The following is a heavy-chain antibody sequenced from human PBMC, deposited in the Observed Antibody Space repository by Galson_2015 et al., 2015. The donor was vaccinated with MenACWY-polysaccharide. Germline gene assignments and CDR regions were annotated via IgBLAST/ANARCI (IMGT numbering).Heavy chain of an antibody. J-gene: IGHJ6*02. V-gene: IGHV7-4-1*02. D-gene: IGHD6-19*01. Sequence: SVKVSCKASGYTFTRYAMNWVRQAPGQRHEWMGWINTDTGNPTYAQGFTGRFVFSLDTSVSTAYLQISSLKAEDTAVYYCARVGARWLATYFYYYAMDVWGQGTTVTVSS. CDR3: ARVGARWLATYFYYYAMDV. CDR2: INTDTGNP. CDR1: GYTFTRYA.